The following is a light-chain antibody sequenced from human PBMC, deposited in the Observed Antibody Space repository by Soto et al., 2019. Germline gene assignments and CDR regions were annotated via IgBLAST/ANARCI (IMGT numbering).Light chain of an antibody. Sequence: QAVVTQPPSASGTPGQRVTIFCSGSSSNIGTNTVNWYQQLPGTAPKVLMYSNNQRPSGVPDRFSGSKSGTSASLAISGLRSEDEGDYYCAAWDDSLNGPVLGGGTKLTVL. V-gene: IGLV1-44*01. J-gene: IGLJ2*01. CDR2: SNN. CDR1: SSNIGTNT. CDR3: AAWDDSLNGPV.